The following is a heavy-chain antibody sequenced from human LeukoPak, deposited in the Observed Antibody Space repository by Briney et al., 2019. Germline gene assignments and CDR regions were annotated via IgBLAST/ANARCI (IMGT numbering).Heavy chain of an antibody. CDR1: RFTFSSYT. CDR3: ARDFVNSGYYFDY. V-gene: IGHV3-21*01. J-gene: IGHJ4*02. D-gene: IGHD3-22*01. CDR2: ISSSSIYI. Sequence: GGSLRLSCTASRFTFSSYTMNWVRQAPGKGLEWVSCISSSSIYIYYADSLKGRFTISRDNARNSMYLQMNSLRAEDTAVYYCARDFVNSGYYFDYWGQGTLVTVSS.